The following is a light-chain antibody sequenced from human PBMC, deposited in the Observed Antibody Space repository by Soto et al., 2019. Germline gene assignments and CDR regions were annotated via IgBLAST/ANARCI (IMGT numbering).Light chain of an antibody. CDR2: DAS. Sequence: EIVLTQSPATLSLSPGEIATLSCRASQSVSSYLAWYPQKPGQAPRLLIYDASNRATGIPARFSGSGSGTDFTLTISSLEPEDFAVYYCQQRSNWPPYTFGQGTKLEIK. CDR1: QSVSSY. CDR3: QQRSNWPPYT. V-gene: IGKV3-11*01. J-gene: IGKJ2*01.